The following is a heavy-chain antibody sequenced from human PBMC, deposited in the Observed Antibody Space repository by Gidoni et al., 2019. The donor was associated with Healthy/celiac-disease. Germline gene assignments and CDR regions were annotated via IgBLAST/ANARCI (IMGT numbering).Heavy chain of an antibody. CDR3: ARGESRYCSSTSCYGWFDP. CDR2: IIPIFGTA. D-gene: IGHD2-2*01. CDR1: GGTFSSYA. J-gene: IGHJ5*02. Sequence: QVQLVQSGAEVKKPGSSVKVSCKASGGTFSSYAISWVRQAPGQGLEWMGGIIPIFGTANYAQKFQGRVTITADESTSTAYMELSSLRSEDTAVYYCARGESRYCSSTSCYGWFDPWGQGTLVTVSS. V-gene: IGHV1-69*01.